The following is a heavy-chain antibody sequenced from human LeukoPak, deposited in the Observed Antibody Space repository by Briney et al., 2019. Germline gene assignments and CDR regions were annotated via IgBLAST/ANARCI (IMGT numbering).Heavy chain of an antibody. J-gene: IGHJ4*02. CDR2: INSDGSST. CDR1: GFTFSSYW. V-gene: IGHV3-74*01. D-gene: IGHD4-17*01. CDR3: ARGRIGGYGDYFIFDY. Sequence: GGSLRLSCAASGFTFSSYWMHWVRQAPGKGLVWVSRINSDGSSTSYADSVKGRFTISRDNAKNTLYLQMNSLRAEDTAVYYCARGRIGGYGDYFIFDYWGQGTLVTVSS.